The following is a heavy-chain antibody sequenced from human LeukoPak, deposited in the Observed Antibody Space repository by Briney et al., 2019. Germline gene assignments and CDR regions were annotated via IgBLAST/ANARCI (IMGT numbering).Heavy chain of an antibody. CDR2: IYSGGST. D-gene: IGHD6-13*01. V-gene: IGHV3-66*01. CDR3: ARGGLGQQLVRGDHFDD. CDR1: GFTVSSNY. J-gene: IGHJ4*02. Sequence: PGGSLRLSCAASGFTVSSNYMSWVRQPPGRGLEWVSIIYSGGSTYYADSVKGRFSISRDDSKNTLYLQMNSLRDEDTAVYYCARGGLGQQLVRGDHFDDWGQGTLATVSS.